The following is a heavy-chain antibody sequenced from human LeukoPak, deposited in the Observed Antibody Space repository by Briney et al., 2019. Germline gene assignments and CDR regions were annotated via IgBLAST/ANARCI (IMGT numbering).Heavy chain of an antibody. CDR2: ISSSSSYI. Sequence: GGSLRLSCAASGFTFSSYAMSWVRQAPGKGLEWVSSISSSSSYIYYADSVKGRFTISRDNAKNSLYLQMNSPRIEDTAFYYCARVGDWGTYFDYWGQGTLVTVSS. D-gene: IGHD7-27*01. J-gene: IGHJ4*02. CDR3: ARVGDWGTYFDY. V-gene: IGHV3-21*01. CDR1: GFTFSSYA.